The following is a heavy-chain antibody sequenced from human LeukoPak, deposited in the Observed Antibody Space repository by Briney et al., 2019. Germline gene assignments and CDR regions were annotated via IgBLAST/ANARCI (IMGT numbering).Heavy chain of an antibody. CDR1: GFTFDDYA. J-gene: IGHJ6*02. Sequence: PGRSLRLSCAASGFTFDDYAMHWVRQAPGKGLGWVSGISWNSGSIGYADSVKGRFTISRDNAKNSLYLQMNSLRAEDTALYYCAKDIAAAGTGYYYYGMDVWGQGTTVTVSS. D-gene: IGHD6-13*01. CDR2: ISWNSGSI. V-gene: IGHV3-9*01. CDR3: AKDIAAAGTGYYYYGMDV.